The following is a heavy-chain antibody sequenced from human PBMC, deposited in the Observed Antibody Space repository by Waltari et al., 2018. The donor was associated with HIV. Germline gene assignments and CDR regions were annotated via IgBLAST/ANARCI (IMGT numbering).Heavy chain of an antibody. CDR3: ARERYCSGGSCPFDY. J-gene: IGHJ4*02. V-gene: IGHV4-39*07. CDR1: GGSIRSSSYD. Sequence: QLQLQESGPGLVKPSENLSLTCTVSGGSIRSSSYDWGWIRQPPGKGLEWIGSIYYSGSTYYNPSLKSRVTISVDTSKNQFSLKLSSVTAADTAVYYCARERYCSGGSCPFDYWGQGTLVTVSS. D-gene: IGHD2-15*01. CDR2: IYYSGST.